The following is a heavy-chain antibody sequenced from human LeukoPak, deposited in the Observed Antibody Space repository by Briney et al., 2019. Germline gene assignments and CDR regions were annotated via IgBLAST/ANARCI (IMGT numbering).Heavy chain of an antibody. CDR3: AKEGEPHSNAWHIDS. J-gene: IGHJ4*02. D-gene: IGHD1-14*01. Sequence: GGSLRLSCAASGFTFSSYAMHWVRQAPGKGLEWVSTISYNGGTIHYADSVKGRVTISRDNSQNTPYLQMNSLRAEDTAVYYCAKEGEPHSNAWHIDSWGQGTLVTVSS. CDR2: ISYNGGTI. CDR1: GFTFSSYA. V-gene: IGHV3-23*01.